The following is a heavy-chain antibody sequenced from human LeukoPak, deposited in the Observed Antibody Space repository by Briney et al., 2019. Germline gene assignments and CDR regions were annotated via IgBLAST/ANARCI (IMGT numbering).Heavy chain of an antibody. CDR2: IRFDGSKI. CDR1: GFPFSSYG. J-gene: IGHJ4*02. CDR3: AHGKNFGFHYFDF. Sequence: GGSLRLSCLASGFPFSSYGMHWVRRAPGKGLEWMTFIRFDGSKICYADSVKGRFTISRDLSKNTLFLQMSSLRSEDTAVYYCAHGKNFGFHYFDFWGQGALVTISS. D-gene: IGHD3-3*01. V-gene: IGHV3-30*02.